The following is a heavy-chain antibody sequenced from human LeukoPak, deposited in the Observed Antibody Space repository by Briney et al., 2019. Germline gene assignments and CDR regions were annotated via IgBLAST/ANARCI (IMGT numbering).Heavy chain of an antibody. D-gene: IGHD3-22*01. Sequence: SETLSLTCTVSGDSISSGNYHWSWIRQRPGKGLEWIGYIHNSGDTSYNPPLKSRVTMSLGASTNQFSLKVTSVTAADTAVYFCARPKYYYETGAFAVWGQGTMVTVSS. CDR1: GDSISSGNYH. CDR3: ARPKYYYETGAFAV. CDR2: IHNSGDT. V-gene: IGHV4-31*03. J-gene: IGHJ3*01.